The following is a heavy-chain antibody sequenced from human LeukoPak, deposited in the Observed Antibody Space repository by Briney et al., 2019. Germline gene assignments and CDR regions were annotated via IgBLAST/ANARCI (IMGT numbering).Heavy chain of an antibody. CDR2: VSDSGRNA. D-gene: IGHD3-22*01. CDR3: AREYHDSSGYLDY. J-gene: IGHJ4*02. Sequence: GGSLRLSCAASGFTFRRYGMTWVRQAPGKGLDWVSSVSDSGRNAYCADSVKGRFTISRDNSRNTLYLQMNSLRAEDTAVYYCAREYHDSSGYLDYWGQGTLVTVSS. V-gene: IGHV3-23*01. CDR1: GFTFRRYG.